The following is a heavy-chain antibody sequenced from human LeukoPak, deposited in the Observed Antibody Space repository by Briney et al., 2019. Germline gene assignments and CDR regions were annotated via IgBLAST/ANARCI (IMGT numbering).Heavy chain of an antibody. J-gene: IGHJ4*02. V-gene: IGHV3-23*01. CDR1: GFTFSSYA. CDR2: ISGSGGST. Sequence: PGGSLRLSCAASGFTFSSYAMSWVRQAPGKGLEWVSAISGSGGSTYYADSVKGRFTISRDNSKNTLYLQMNSLRAEDTAVYYCAKATLGSGWWGGFDYWGQGTLVTVSS. D-gene: IGHD6-19*01. CDR3: AKATLGSGWWGGFDY.